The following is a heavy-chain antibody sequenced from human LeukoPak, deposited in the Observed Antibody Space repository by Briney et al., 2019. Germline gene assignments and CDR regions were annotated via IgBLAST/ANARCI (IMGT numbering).Heavy chain of an antibody. CDR1: GFTFSSYA. D-gene: IGHD1-26*01. J-gene: IGHJ4*02. Sequence: PGGSLRLSCAASGFTFSSYALSWVRQAPGKGLEWVSTISGAGGTTYYADSMKGRFTISRDSSKNTLSLQMNSLRAEDTAVYYCAKLPHSRGGSYSDFWGQGTLVTVSS. CDR3: AKLPHSRGGSYSDF. V-gene: IGHV3-23*01. CDR2: ISGAGGTT.